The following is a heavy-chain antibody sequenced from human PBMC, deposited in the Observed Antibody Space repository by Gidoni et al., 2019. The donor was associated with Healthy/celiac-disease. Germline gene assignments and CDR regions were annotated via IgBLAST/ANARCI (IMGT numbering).Heavy chain of an antibody. CDR1: GYTFTGYY. CDR2: INPNRGGT. J-gene: IGHJ5*02. V-gene: IGHV1-2*04. D-gene: IGHD2-15*01. CDR3: ARGVAATEYWFDP. Sequence: QVQLVQSGAEVQKPGASVQVSCKASGYTFTGYYMHWVRQAPGQGLEWMGWINPNRGGTNYAQKFQGWVTMTRDTSISTAYMELSRLRSDDTAVYYCARGVAATEYWFDPWGQGTLVTVSS.